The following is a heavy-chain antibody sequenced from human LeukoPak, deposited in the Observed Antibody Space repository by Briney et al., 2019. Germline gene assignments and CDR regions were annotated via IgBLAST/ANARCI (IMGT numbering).Heavy chain of an antibody. CDR1: GIIFGSHG. CDR3: ARAYDKAYDY. Sequence: GGSLRLSCAASGIIFGSHGMAWVRQAPGKGLEWVSSINPNGDRTFHADFVKGRFTISRDNSKNTVSLHMNSLRAEDSAIYRCARAYDKAYDYWGQGTLVTVSS. V-gene: IGHV3-23*01. J-gene: IGHJ4*02. D-gene: IGHD2-21*01. CDR2: INPNGDRT.